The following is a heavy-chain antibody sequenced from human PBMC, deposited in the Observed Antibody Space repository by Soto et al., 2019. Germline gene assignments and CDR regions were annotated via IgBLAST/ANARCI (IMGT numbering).Heavy chain of an antibody. D-gene: IGHD1-20*01. CDR3: ARDRVNWNDGGYYFDY. Sequence: QVQLVQSGAEVKKPGSSVKVSCKASGGTFSSYAISWVRQAPGQGLEWMGGIIPIFGTANYAQKFQGRVTSTADESTSTAYMELSSLRSEDTAVYYCARDRVNWNDGGYYFDYWGQGTLVTVSS. J-gene: IGHJ4*02. CDR2: IIPIFGTA. CDR1: GGTFSSYA. V-gene: IGHV1-69*12.